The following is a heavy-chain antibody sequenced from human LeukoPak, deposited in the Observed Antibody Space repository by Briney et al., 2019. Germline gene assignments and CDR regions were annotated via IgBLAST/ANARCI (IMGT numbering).Heavy chain of an antibody. D-gene: IGHD4/OR15-4a*01. V-gene: IGHV3-30*04. CDR2: ISFDGSHK. J-gene: IGHJ4*02. CDR3: AKARDELTEYYFDY. CDR1: GFTFSSHP. Sequence: GGSLRLSCAASGFTFSSHPMHWVRQAPGKGLEWVAVISFDGSHKYYADSVTGRFTISRDNSKNTLYLQMNSLRAEDTALYYCAKARDELTEYYFDYWGQGTLVTVSS.